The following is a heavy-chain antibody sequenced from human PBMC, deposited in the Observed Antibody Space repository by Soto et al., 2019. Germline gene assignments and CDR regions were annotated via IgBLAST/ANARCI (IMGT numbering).Heavy chain of an antibody. Sequence: GGSLRLSCAASGFTFSSYAMSWVRQAPGKGLEWVSAISGSGGSTYYADSVKGRFTISRDNSKNTLYLQMNSLRGEDTAVYYCARGSGRYVAVAGTGVYYYGMDVWGQGTTVTVSS. D-gene: IGHD6-19*01. J-gene: IGHJ6*02. V-gene: IGHV3-23*01. CDR3: ARGSGRYVAVAGTGVYYYGMDV. CDR1: GFTFSSYA. CDR2: ISGSGGST.